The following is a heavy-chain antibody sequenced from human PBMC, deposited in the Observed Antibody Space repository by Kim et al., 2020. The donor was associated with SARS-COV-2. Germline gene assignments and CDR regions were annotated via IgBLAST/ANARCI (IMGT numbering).Heavy chain of an antibody. CDR1: GFTFSSYW. CDR3: VRGASGRPGGLDP. CDR2: IESDGSVT. J-gene: IGHJ5*02. V-gene: IGHV3-74*01. D-gene: IGHD6-19*01. Sequence: GSLRLSCAASGFTFSSYWMHWVRQAPGKGLVWVTRIESDGSVTSYADSVKGRFTISRDNAQNTLYLQMNSLRVDDTAVYYCVRGASGRPGGLDPWGQGTLVTVSA.